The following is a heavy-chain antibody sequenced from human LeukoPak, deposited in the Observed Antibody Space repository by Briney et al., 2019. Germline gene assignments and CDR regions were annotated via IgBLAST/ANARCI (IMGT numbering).Heavy chain of an antibody. Sequence: SETQSLTCTVSGGSISSYYWSWIRQPPGKGLEWIGYIYYSGSTNYNPSLKSRVTISVDTSKNHFSLKLSSVTAADTAVYYCARGTIAADDYYYMDVWGKGTTVTISS. CDR3: ARGTIAADDYYYMDV. V-gene: IGHV4-59*08. J-gene: IGHJ6*03. D-gene: IGHD6-13*01. CDR1: GGSISSYY. CDR2: IYYSGST.